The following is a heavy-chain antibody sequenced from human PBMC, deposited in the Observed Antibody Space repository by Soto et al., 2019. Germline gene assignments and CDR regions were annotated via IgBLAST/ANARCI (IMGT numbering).Heavy chain of an antibody. CDR1: GYTFTSYD. Sequence: QVQLVQSGAEVKKPGASVKVSCKASGYTFTSYDINWVRQATGQGLEWMGWMNPNSGNTGYGQKFQGRVTMTMNTSISTAYMELSSLRSEDTAVYYCARGRSSYYYSGMDVWGQGTTVTVSS. CDR3: ARGRSSYYYSGMDV. D-gene: IGHD1-26*01. J-gene: IGHJ6*02. CDR2: MNPNSGNT. V-gene: IGHV1-8*01.